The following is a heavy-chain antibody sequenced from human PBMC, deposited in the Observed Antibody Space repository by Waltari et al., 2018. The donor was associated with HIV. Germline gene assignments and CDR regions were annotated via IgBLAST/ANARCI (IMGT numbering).Heavy chain of an antibody. CDR1: GLSLSADGVG. CDR2: LYWNDDK. J-gene: IGHJ6*02. D-gene: IGHD3-16*01. V-gene: IGHV2-5*01. CDR3: VHRGYYVAAGTYYPADGGDV. Sequence: QITLKESGPALVKPTQTLTLTCTFSGLSLSADGVGVGWARQPPGKALEWLARLYWNDDKRYSPAMKNRLASTRGTAKNQVVLTMTNVDPVDTATVYCVHRGYYVAAGTYYPADGGDVWGQGTTVTVSS.